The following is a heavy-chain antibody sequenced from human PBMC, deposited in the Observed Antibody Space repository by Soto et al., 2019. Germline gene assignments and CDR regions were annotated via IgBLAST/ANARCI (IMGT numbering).Heavy chain of an antibody. Sequence: SEPLSLTCTVSGGSISSYYWSWIRQPPGKGLEWIGYIYYSGSTNYNPSLTRRVTISVDTSKSQFSLRLSSVTAADTAVYYCARATDFWSGESFDEWVQGTLVTVSS. CDR3: ARATDFWSGESFDE. J-gene: IGHJ4*01. V-gene: IGHV4-59*01. CDR1: GGSISSYY. D-gene: IGHD3-3*01. CDR2: IYYSGST.